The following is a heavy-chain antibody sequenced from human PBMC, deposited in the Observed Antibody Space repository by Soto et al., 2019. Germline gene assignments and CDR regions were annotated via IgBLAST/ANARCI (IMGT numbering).Heavy chain of an antibody. CDR3: ARSSGFYYVDY. D-gene: IGHD3-22*01. CDR2: INAGNGHT. J-gene: IGHJ4*02. Sequence: QVQLVQSGAEVKKPGASVKVSCKASGYTFTSYAMHWVRQAPGQRLEWMGWINAGNGHTKYSQKFQGRVTITRDTAASTAYMELTRLRSEDTAVYYCARSSGFYYVDYWGQGTLVTVSS. CDR1: GYTFTSYA. V-gene: IGHV1-3*01.